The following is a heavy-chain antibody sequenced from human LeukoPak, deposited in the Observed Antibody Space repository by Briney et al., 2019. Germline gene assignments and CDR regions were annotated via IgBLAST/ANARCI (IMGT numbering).Heavy chain of an antibody. CDR2: INPSGGST. CDR1: GYTFTSYY. D-gene: IGHD2-2*02. CDR3: ARGANPLPIQYSSSTSCYSI. V-gene: IGHV1-46*01. J-gene: IGHJ4*02. Sequence: ASVNVSCKASGYTFTSYYMHWVRQAPGQGLEWMGIINPSGGSTSYAQKFQGRVTMTRDTSTSTVYMELSSLRSEDTAVYYCARGANPLPIQYSSSTSCYSIWGQGTLVTVSS.